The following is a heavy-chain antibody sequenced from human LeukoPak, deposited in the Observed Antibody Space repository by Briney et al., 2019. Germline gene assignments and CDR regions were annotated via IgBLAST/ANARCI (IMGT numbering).Heavy chain of an antibody. J-gene: IGHJ4*02. V-gene: IGHV4-31*03. CDR1: GGSISSGGYY. CDR3: ARAYDFWSGYYFDY. D-gene: IGHD3-3*01. CDR2: IYYSGST. Sequence: SETLSLTCTVSGGSISSGGYYWSWIRQHPGKGLEWIEYIYYSGSTYYNPSLKSRVTISVDTSKNQFSLKLSSVTAADTAVYYCARAYDFWSGYYFDYWGQGTLVTVSS.